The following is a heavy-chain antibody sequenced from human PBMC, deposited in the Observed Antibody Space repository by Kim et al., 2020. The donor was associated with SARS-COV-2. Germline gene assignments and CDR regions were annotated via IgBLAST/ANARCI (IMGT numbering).Heavy chain of an antibody. Sequence: GGSLRLSCAASGFTFSSYGMHWVRQAPGKGLEWVAVISYDGSNKYYADSVKGRFTISRDNSKNTLYLQMNSLRAEDKAVYYCAKDVRGKQQLVRSSRYGMDVWGQGTTVTVSS. D-gene: IGHD6-13*01. V-gene: IGHV3-30*18. CDR1: GFTFSSYG. CDR3: AKDVRGKQQLVRSSRYGMDV. CDR2: ISYDGSNK. J-gene: IGHJ6*02.